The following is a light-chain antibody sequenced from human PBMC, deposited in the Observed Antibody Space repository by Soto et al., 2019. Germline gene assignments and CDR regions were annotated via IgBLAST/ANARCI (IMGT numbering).Light chain of an antibody. J-gene: IGKJ1*01. CDR1: QSVSSSY. V-gene: IGKV3-20*01. Sequence: EIVLTQSPGTLSLSPGERATLSCRASQSVSSSYLAWYQQKPGQAPRLLIYGASSRDTGIPDRFSGSGSGTDFTLTISRREPEDFAVYYCLQYGSSPWPFGQGTKVEIK. CDR3: LQYGSSPWP. CDR2: GAS.